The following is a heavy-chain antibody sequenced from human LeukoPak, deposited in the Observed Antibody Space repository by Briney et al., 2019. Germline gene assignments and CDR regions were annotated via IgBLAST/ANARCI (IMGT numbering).Heavy chain of an antibody. CDR1: GYTFNTYG. D-gene: IGHD6-13*01. CDR2: ISGYNGKT. CDR3: AKPRSSWYWSDAFDI. J-gene: IGHJ3*02. Sequence: ASVKVSCKASGYTFNTYGITWVRQAPGQGLEWMGWISGYNGKTKYAQKLQDRVTMTTDTSTTTAYMELRSLRSDDTAVYYCAKPRSSWYWSDAFDIWGQGTMVTVSS. V-gene: IGHV1-18*01.